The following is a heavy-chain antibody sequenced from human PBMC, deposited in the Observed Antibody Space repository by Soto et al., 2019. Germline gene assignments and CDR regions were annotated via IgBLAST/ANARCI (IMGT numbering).Heavy chain of an antibody. D-gene: IGHD3-22*01. Sequence: QVQLVQSGAEVKKPGASVKVSCKASSYTFITYGVSWVRQAPGQGLDWLGWISTYNGNTRYAERLQGRVTMTTDTTTNTAYMELRNLRSDDTAVYYCARGPTDYYDNSANYFLDYWRQGTLVTVSS. J-gene: IGHJ4*02. CDR3: ARGPTDYYDNSANYFLDY. CDR1: SYTFITYG. CDR2: ISTYNGNT. V-gene: IGHV1-18*01.